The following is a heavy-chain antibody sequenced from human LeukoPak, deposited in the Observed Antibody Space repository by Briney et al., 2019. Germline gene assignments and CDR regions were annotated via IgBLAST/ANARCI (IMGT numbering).Heavy chain of an antibody. V-gene: IGHV3-23*01. D-gene: IGHD3-10*01. CDR3: ASKYGSGLTVDY. CDR1: GFTFSNYA. CDR2: VSGSGGAT. Sequence: GGSLRLSCAASGFTFSNYAMSWVRQAPGKGLEWVSGVSGSGGATYYADSVKGRFTISRDNSKNTLYLQMNSLRAEDTAVYYCASKYGSGLTVDYWGQGTLVTVSS. J-gene: IGHJ4*02.